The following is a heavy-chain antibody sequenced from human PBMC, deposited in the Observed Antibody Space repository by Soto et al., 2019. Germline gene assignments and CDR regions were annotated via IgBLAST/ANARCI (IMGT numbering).Heavy chain of an antibody. J-gene: IGHJ5*02. CDR3: ARVIVGEGSLDL. V-gene: IGHV4-59*01. CDR2: IYYSGST. Sequence: PSETLSLTCTVSGGSISSYYWSWIRQPPGKGLEWIGYIYYSGSTNYNPSLKSRVTISVDTSKNQFSLKLSSVTAADTAVYYCARVIVGEGSLDLWGQRTLVTVSS. CDR1: GGSISSYY. D-gene: IGHD3-10*01.